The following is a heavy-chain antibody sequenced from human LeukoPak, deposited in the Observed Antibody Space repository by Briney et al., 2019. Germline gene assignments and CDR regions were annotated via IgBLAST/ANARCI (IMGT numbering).Heavy chain of an antibody. CDR3: ARAYDYGNYFDY. CDR1: GYTFTSYD. D-gene: IGHD4/OR15-4a*01. V-gene: IGHV1-8*01. J-gene: IGHJ4*02. CDR2: MNPNSGNT. Sequence: PVASVKVSCKASGYTFTSYDINWLRQATGQGLEWMGWMNPNSGNTGYAQKFQGRVTMTRNTSISTAYMELSSLRSEDTAVYYCARAYDYGNYFDYWGQGTLVTVSS.